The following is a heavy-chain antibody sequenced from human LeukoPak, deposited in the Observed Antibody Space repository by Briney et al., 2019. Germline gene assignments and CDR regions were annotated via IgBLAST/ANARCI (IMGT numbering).Heavy chain of an antibody. CDR1: GGSFSGYY. Sequence: SETLSLTCAVYGGSFSGYYWSWIRQPPGKGLEWIGEINHSGSTNYNPSLKSRVTISVDTSKNQFSLKLSSVTAADTAVYYCARLLGGYCSSTSCYTGPANWFDPWGQGTLVTVSS. CDR2: INHSGST. D-gene: IGHD2-2*02. CDR3: ARLLGGYCSSTSCYTGPANWFDP. J-gene: IGHJ5*02. V-gene: IGHV4-34*01.